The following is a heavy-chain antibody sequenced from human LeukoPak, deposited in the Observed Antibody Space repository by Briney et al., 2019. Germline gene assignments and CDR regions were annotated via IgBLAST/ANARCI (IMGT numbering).Heavy chain of an antibody. CDR2: LYYSGST. D-gene: IGHD3-10*01. CDR3: ARGGSGISNAFDI. V-gene: IGHV4-59*01. Sequence: PSETLSLTCSVSGGSISSYYGSWIRQPPGKGLEWIGYLYYSGSTNSNPSLKSRVTMSVDTSKNQFSLKLKSVTAADTAVYYCARGGSGISNAFDIWGQGTMVTVSS. CDR1: GGSISSYY. J-gene: IGHJ3*02.